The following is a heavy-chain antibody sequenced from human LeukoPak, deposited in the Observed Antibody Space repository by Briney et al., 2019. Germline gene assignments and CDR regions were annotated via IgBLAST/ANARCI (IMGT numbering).Heavy chain of an antibody. Sequence: ASVKVSCKASGYTFTSYGISWVRQAPGQGLEWMGWISAYNGNTNYAQKLQGRVTMTTDTSTSTAYMELRSLRSDDTAVYYCARDRATPLHYDFWSGYYIGEFDYWGQGTLVTVSS. CDR3: ARDRATPLHYDFWSGYYIGEFDY. CDR1: GYTFTSYG. V-gene: IGHV1-18*01. CDR2: ISAYNGNT. D-gene: IGHD3-3*01. J-gene: IGHJ4*02.